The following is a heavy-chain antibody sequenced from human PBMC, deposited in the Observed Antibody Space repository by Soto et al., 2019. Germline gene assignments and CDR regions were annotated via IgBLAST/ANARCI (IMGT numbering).Heavy chain of an antibody. Sequence: ASETLSLTCTVSGVSISSYYWSWIRQPPGKGLEWIGYIYYSGSTDYNPSLKSRVTISVDTSKNQFSLKLSSVTAADTAVYYCARDLRYCSSTSCAGAFDIWGQGTMVTVSS. D-gene: IGHD2-2*01. CDR1: GVSISSYY. V-gene: IGHV4-59*01. J-gene: IGHJ3*02. CDR2: IYYSGST. CDR3: ARDLRYCSSTSCAGAFDI.